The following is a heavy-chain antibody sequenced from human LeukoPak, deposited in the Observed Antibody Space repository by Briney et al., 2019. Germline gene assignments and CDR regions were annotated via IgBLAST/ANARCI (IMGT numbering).Heavy chain of an antibody. CDR3: ARGGRDGYTLYPLDY. CDR1: VRSISIYY. CDR2: IYYSGST. Sequence: SETLSLMCTLSVRSISIYYWRWIRQPPGKGLEWIGYIYYSGSTNYNPSLKSRVTIPEDTSKNQRSLKLRSVTAAATAVYYCARGGRDGYTLYPLDYWGQGTLVTVSS. D-gene: IGHD5-24*01. J-gene: IGHJ4*02. V-gene: IGHV4-59*08.